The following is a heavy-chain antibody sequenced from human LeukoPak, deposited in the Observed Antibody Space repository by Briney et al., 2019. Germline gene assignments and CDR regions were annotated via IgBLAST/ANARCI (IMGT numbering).Heavy chain of an antibody. D-gene: IGHD2-8*01. Sequence: PSETLSLTCAVSGGSISSGGYSWSWIRQPPGKGLEWIGYIYYSGSTYYNPSLKSRVTISVDTSKNQFSLKLSSVTAADTAVYYCARGDCTNGVCYGWWDYWGQGTLVTVSS. J-gene: IGHJ4*02. CDR3: ARGDCTNGVCYGWWDY. V-gene: IGHV4-30-4*07. CDR2: IYYSGST. CDR1: GGSISSGGYS.